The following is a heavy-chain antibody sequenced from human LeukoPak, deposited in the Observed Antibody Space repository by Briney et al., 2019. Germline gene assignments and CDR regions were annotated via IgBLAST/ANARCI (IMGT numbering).Heavy chain of an antibody. CDR3: AKTRSWYYFDY. D-gene: IGHD6-13*01. J-gene: IGHJ4*02. CDR1: GFTFSSYS. Sequence: PGGSLGLSCAASGFTFSSYSMNWVRQAPGKGLEWVSSISSSSSYIYYADSVKGRFTISRDNAKNSLYLQMNSLRAEDTAVYYCAKTRSWYYFDYWGQGTLVTVSS. CDR2: ISSSSSYI. V-gene: IGHV3-21*04.